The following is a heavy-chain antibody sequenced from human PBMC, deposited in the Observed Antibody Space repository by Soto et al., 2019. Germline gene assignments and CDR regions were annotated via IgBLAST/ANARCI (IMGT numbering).Heavy chain of an antibody. J-gene: IGHJ4*02. D-gene: IGHD3-16*02. V-gene: IGHV3-15*01. Sequence: EVQLVESGGGLVKPGGSLRLSCAASGFTFSNAWMSWVRQAPGKGLEWVGRIKSKIDGGTTDYAAPVKGRFTISRDDPKNTVYLQRNSLRTEDTAVYSCSTDPPNDYIWGNSRPSPDYWGQGTLVSVSS. CDR3: STDPPNDYIWGNSRPSPDY. CDR2: IKSKIDGGTT. CDR1: GFTFSNAW.